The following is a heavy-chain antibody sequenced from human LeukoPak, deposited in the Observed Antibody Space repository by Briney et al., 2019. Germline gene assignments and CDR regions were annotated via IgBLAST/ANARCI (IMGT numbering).Heavy chain of an antibody. CDR3: AKGGPTGSNYFDF. CDR2: ISYDGSEK. Sequence: GGSLRLSCAASGFIFTTHAMHWVRQGPGKGLVWVAGISYDGSEKYYADSVKGRFSISRDNSKSTLYLQMNSLRADDTAVYYCAKGGPTGSNYFDFWGQGTLVTVSS. CDR1: GFIFTTHA. V-gene: IGHV3-30-3*01. D-gene: IGHD1-26*01. J-gene: IGHJ4*02.